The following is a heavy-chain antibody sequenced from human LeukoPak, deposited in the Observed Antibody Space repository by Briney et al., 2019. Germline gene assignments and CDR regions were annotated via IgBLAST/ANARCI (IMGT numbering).Heavy chain of an antibody. J-gene: IGHJ4*02. CDR2: INHNGNVN. Sequence: GGSLRLSCAASGFTFSSYWMNWARQAPGKGLEWVASINHNGNVNYYVDSVKGRFTISRDNARNTVYLQMNSLRVEDTAVYYCVRDFRSADYWGQGTLVTVSS. V-gene: IGHV3-7*01. CDR3: VRDFRSADY. CDR1: GFTFSSYW.